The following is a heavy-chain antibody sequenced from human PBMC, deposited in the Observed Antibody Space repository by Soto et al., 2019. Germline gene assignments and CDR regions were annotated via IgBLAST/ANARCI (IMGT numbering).Heavy chain of an antibody. Sequence: GGSLRLSCAASGFTFSSYAMSWVRQAPGKGLEWVSAISGSGGRTYYADSVKGRFTISRDNSKNTLYLQMNSLRAEDTAVYYCAKDGITYYDFWSGYYGRGYMDVWGKGTTVTVSS. J-gene: IGHJ6*03. CDR2: ISGSGGRT. CDR1: GFTFSSYA. V-gene: IGHV3-23*01. D-gene: IGHD3-3*01. CDR3: AKDGITYYDFWSGYYGRGYMDV.